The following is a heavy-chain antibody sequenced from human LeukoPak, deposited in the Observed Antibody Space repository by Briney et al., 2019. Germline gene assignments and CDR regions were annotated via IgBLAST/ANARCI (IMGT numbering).Heavy chain of an antibody. D-gene: IGHD3-22*01. CDR2: INPNSGGT. Sequence: ASVKVSCKASGYTFTGYYMHWVRQAPGQGLEWMGWINPNSGGTTYAQKFQGRVTMTRDTSISTAYMELSRLRSDDTAVYYCASVRAYYYDSSGHTFDYWGQGTLVTVSS. CDR1: GYTFTGYY. V-gene: IGHV1-2*02. J-gene: IGHJ4*02. CDR3: ASVRAYYYDSSGHTFDY.